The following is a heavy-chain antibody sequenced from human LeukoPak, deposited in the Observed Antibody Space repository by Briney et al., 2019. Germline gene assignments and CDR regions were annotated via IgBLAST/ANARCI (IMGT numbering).Heavy chain of an antibody. D-gene: IGHD3-10*01. CDR2: INHSGST. V-gene: IGHV4-34*01. Sequence: PSETLSLTCAVYGGFFSAYYWSWIRQPPGKGLEWIGEINHSGSTNYNPSLKSRVTISVDTSKIQFSLKLTSVTAADTAVYYCARGVFEGYYGSGTYYNALDYWGQGTLVTVSS. J-gene: IGHJ4*02. CDR3: ARGVFEGYYGSGTYYNALDY. CDR1: GGFFSAYY.